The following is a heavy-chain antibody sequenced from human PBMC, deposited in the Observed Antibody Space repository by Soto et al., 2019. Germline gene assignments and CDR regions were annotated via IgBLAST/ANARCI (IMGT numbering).Heavy chain of an antibody. CDR1: GYIFTSYG. Sequence: QAHLVQSGPEVKKPGASGKVSCKGSGYIFTSYGIAWVRQAPGQGLEWMGWISAHNGKTEYAQKFQGRVTVTRDTSTSTAYLELRSLRSDDTALYNCARGRYGDYWGQGALVTVSS. J-gene: IGHJ4*02. V-gene: IGHV1-18*01. CDR2: ISAHNGKT. D-gene: IGHD4-17*01. CDR3: ARGRYGDY.